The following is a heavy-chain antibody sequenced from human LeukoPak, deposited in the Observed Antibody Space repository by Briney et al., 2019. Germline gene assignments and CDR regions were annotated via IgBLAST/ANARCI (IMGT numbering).Heavy chain of an antibody. CDR3: ASQLHFDY. Sequence: SLRLSCAASGFTFDDYAMHWVRQAPGKVLEWVSGISWNSGSIGYADSVKGRFTISRDNAKNSLYLQMNSLRAEDTAVYYCASQLHFDYWGQGTLVTVSS. CDR2: ISWNSGSI. V-gene: IGHV3-9*01. J-gene: IGHJ4*02. CDR1: GFTFDDYA. D-gene: IGHD2-2*01.